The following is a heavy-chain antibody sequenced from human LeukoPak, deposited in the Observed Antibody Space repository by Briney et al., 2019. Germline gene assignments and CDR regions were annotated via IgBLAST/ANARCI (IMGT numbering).Heavy chain of an antibody. CDR1: GFTFSSYA. V-gene: IGHV3-23*01. D-gene: IGHD5-12*01. J-gene: IGHJ4*02. CDR2: ISGSGGST. Sequence: GGSLRLSCAASGFTFSSYAMSWVRQAPGKGLEWVSAISGSGGSTYYADSVKGRFTISRDNSKNTLYLQMNSLRAEDTAVYYCARGRIVAYTSAHFDYWGQGTLVTVSS. CDR3: ARGRIVAYTSAHFDY.